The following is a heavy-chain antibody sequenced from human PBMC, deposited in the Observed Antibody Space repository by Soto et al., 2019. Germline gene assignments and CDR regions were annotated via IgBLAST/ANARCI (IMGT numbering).Heavy chain of an antibody. Sequence: SQTLSLTCAISGDSVSSNSSAWTWIRHSPSRGLELLGRTYYRSKWYNDYAVSVKSRITFKPDTSKNQFSLQLNSVTPEDTAVYYCARGYGTNWFDPWGQGTLVTVSS. J-gene: IGHJ5*02. CDR3: ARGYGTNWFDP. V-gene: IGHV6-1*01. D-gene: IGHD3-10*01. CDR2: TYYRSKWYN. CDR1: GDSVSSNSSA.